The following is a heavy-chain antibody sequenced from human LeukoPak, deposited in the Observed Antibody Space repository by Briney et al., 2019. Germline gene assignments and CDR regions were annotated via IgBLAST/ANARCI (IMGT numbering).Heavy chain of an antibody. D-gene: IGHD6-19*01. CDR1: GFTFSSYW. V-gene: IGHV3-74*01. Sequence: GGSLRLSCAASGFTFSSYWMHWVRQAPGKGLVWVSRINSDGSNTNYADSVKGRFTISRDNAKNTLHLQMNSLRAEDTAVYYCARRVFSSGWYNYFDYWGQGTLVTVSS. CDR2: INSDGSNT. CDR3: ARRVFSSGWYNYFDY. J-gene: IGHJ4*02.